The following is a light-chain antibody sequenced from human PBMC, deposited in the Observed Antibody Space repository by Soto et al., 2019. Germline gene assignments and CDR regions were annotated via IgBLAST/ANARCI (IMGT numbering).Light chain of an antibody. V-gene: IGKV3-11*01. CDR3: QQRNDWPIT. J-gene: IGKJ5*01. CDR1: PSVTNY. Sequence: EIVLTQSPATLSLSPGARAPLSCRASPSVTNYLAWYQQKPGQAPRLLIYGAFNRATGIPARFSGSGSGTDFTLAINRLEPDDFAVYYCQQRNDWPITFGQGTRLEIK. CDR2: GAF.